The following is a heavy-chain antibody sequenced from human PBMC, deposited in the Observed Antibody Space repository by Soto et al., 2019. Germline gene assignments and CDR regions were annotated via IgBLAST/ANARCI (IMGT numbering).Heavy chain of an antibody. Sequence: ASVKVSCKASGYTFTSYGISWVRQAPGQGLEWMGWISAYSGNTNYAQKLQGRVTMTTDTSTSTAYMELRSLRSDDTAVYYCAREGYSYGYFYYGMDVWGQGTTVTVSS. D-gene: IGHD5-18*01. J-gene: IGHJ6*02. CDR3: AREGYSYGYFYYGMDV. CDR2: ISAYSGNT. CDR1: GYTFTSYG. V-gene: IGHV1-18*01.